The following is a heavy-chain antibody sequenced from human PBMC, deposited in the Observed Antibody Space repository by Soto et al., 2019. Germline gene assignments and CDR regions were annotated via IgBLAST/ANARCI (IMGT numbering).Heavy chain of an antibody. D-gene: IGHD2-15*01. J-gene: IGHJ6*02. CDR1: GDSVSSNGAC. CDR3: ARVHCSAGTCLDGLDF. CDR2: IYYRSKWFH. Sequence: SQTLSLTCVISGDSVSSNGACWNWIRQSPSRGLQWLGRIYYRSKWFHDYAASVESRMAINPDTSRNQFPLQLNYVTPGDTAVYYCARVHCSAGTCLDGLDFWGQGTTVTVSS. V-gene: IGHV6-1*01.